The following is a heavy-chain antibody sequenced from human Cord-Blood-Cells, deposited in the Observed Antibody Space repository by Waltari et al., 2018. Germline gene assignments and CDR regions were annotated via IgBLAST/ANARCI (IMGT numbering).Heavy chain of an antibody. D-gene: IGHD2-15*01. CDR3: ARAAGSCYLDY. J-gene: IGHJ4*02. CDR1: GGSFSGYY. V-gene: IGHV4-34*01. CDR2: VNHSGST. Sequence: QVQLQQWGAGLLKPSETLSLTCAVYGGSFSGYYWSWIRQPPGKGLEWIGEVNHSGSTNYTPSLKSLVTISVDTSKNQFSLKLSSVTAADTAVYYCARAAGSCYLDYWGQGTLVTVSS.